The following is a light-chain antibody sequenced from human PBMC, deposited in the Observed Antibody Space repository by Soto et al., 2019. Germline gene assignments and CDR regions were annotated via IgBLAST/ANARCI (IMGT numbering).Light chain of an antibody. V-gene: IGKV3-20*01. Sequence: EIVLTQSPGTLSLSPGERATLSCRASESISSNYLAWYQQKPGQAPRLLIYGASNKATGIPDRFSGSGSGTDFSLTISRLEPEVFAVYYCQQDGRSPLTFGGGTKVEI. CDR1: ESISSNY. CDR2: GAS. CDR3: QQDGRSPLT. J-gene: IGKJ4*01.